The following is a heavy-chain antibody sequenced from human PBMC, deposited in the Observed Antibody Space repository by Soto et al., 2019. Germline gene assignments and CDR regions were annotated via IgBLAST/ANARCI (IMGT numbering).Heavy chain of an antibody. CDR1: EFTFSPYA. CDR3: AREIFTSPLPDRGMDV. D-gene: IGHD2-2*01. V-gene: IGHV3-30-3*01. CDR2: ISYDGNNQ. Sequence: QVHLVESGSGVVQPARSLRLSCAASEFTFSPYAMHWVRQAPGKGLEWVAVISYDGNNQYYADSVKGRFTISRDTAKNTLYLEMNSLRTEDTAIYFCAREIFTSPLPDRGMDVWGRGTTVIVSS. J-gene: IGHJ6*04.